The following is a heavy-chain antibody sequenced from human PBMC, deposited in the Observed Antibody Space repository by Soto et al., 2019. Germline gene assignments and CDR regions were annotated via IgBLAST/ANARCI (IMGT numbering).Heavy chain of an antibody. CDR1: GGSINIGGYF. J-gene: IGHJ6*02. Sequence: QVQLQESGPGLVKPSQTLSLACTVSGGSINIGGYFWSWVRQFPGKGLEWIGHLYYNGSTYYNPCLKSRVTISRDTSKNQFSLRLTSVTAADTAVYYCATDEYFGSEINFYYYAMDVWGQGTTVNVSS. V-gene: IGHV4-31*03. CDR2: LYYNGST. D-gene: IGHD3-16*01. CDR3: ATDEYFGSEINFYYYAMDV.